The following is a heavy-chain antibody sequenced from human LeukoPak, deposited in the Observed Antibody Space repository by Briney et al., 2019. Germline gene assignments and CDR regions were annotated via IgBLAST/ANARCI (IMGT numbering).Heavy chain of an antibody. Sequence: SETLSLTCAVYGGSFSGYYWSWIRQPPGKGLEWIGEINHSGSTNYNPSLKSRVTISVDTSKNQFSLKLSSVTAADTAVYYCARRYYYDSSGYYWFMFDYWGQGTLVTVSS. CDR2: INHSGST. D-gene: IGHD3-22*01. CDR3: ARRYYYDSSGYYWFMFDY. V-gene: IGHV4-34*01. CDR1: GGSFSGYY. J-gene: IGHJ4*02.